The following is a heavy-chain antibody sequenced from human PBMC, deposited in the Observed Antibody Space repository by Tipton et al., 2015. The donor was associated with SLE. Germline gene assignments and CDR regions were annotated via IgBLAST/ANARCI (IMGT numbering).Heavy chain of an antibody. CDR2: IYYSGST. V-gene: IGHV4-31*03. D-gene: IGHD3-16*01. J-gene: IGHJ3*02. CDR3: AREGVALDI. CDR1: GGSISSDDYY. Sequence: LRLSCTVSGGSISSDDYYWSWIRQHPGKGLEWIGNIYYSGSTFYNPFLKSRVTISLDTSKNQFSLKLTSVTAADTAVYYCAREGVALDIWGQGTLVTVSS.